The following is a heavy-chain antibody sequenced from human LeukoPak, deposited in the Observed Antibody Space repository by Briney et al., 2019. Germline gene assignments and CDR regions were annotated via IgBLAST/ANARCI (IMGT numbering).Heavy chain of an antibody. Sequence: GASVKVSCKASGYTFTSYDINWVRQATGQGLEWMGWMNPNSGNTAYAQKFRGRVTMTRNTSISTAYMELSSLRSEDTAVYYCARGRRAYCGGDCYPYNWFDPWGQGTLVTVSS. J-gene: IGHJ5*02. D-gene: IGHD2-21*02. CDR3: ARGRRAYCGGDCYPYNWFDP. V-gene: IGHV1-8*01. CDR1: GYTFTSYD. CDR2: MNPNSGNT.